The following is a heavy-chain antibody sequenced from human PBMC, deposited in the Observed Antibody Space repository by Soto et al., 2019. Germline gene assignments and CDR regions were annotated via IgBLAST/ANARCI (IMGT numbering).Heavy chain of an antibody. V-gene: IGHV3-7*05. D-gene: IGHD3-10*01. J-gene: IGHJ4*02. CDR2: TKHDGGEQ. CDR1: GFTFSNYW. CDR3: GTNVRGSSFDY. Sequence: EVHLVESGGGLVQPGGSLRLSCAASGFTFSNYWMRWVRQAPVKGLEWVATTKHDGGEQYYMDSVKGRFIISRDNAKNSLYLQLNSLRADDTAVYYCGTNVRGSSFDYWGRGTLVTVSS.